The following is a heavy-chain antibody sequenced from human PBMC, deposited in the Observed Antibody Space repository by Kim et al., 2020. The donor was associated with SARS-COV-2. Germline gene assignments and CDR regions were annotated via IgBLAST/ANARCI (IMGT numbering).Heavy chain of an antibody. Sequence: SETLSLTCTVSGGSISSSSYYWGWIRQPPGKGLEWIGSIYYSGGTYYNPSLKSRVTISVDTSKNQFSLKLSSVTAADTAVYYCATLLWPSYYYYGMDVWGQGTTVTVSS. CDR2: IYYSGGT. D-gene: IGHD3-10*01. J-gene: IGHJ6*02. CDR3: ATLLWPSYYYYGMDV. V-gene: IGHV4-39*01. CDR1: GGSISSSSYY.